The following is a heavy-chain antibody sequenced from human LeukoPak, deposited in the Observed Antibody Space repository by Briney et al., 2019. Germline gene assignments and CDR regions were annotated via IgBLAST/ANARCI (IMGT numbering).Heavy chain of an antibody. CDR2: IYYSGST. CDR1: GGSIGSSSYY. Sequence: SETLSLTCTVSGGSIGSSSYYWGWIRQPPGKGLEWIGSIYYSGSTYYNPSLKSRVTISVDTSKNQFSLKLSSVTAADTAVYYCARRGDYDFWSGYLDYWGQGTLVTVSS. D-gene: IGHD3-3*01. V-gene: IGHV4-39*01. CDR3: ARRGDYDFWSGYLDY. J-gene: IGHJ4*02.